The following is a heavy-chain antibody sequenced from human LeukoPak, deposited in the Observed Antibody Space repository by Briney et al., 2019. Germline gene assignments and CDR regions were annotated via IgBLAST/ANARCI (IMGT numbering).Heavy chain of an antibody. CDR1: GGSFSGYY. J-gene: IGHJ4*02. CDR3: ARDNPTVALDY. D-gene: IGHD4-23*01. CDR2: INHSGST. Sequence: SETLSLTCAVYGGSFSGYYWSWIRQPPGKGLEWIGEINHSGSTNYNPSLKSRVTISVDTSKNQFSLKLSSVTAADTAVYYCARDNPTVALDYWGQGTLVTVSS. V-gene: IGHV4-34*01.